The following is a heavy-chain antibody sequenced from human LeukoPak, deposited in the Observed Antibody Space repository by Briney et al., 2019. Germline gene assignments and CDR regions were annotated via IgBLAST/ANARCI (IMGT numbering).Heavy chain of an antibody. CDR2: LFYSGST. D-gene: IGHD3-10*01. CDR3: ATVAVIRGVTYFDY. J-gene: IGHJ4*02. V-gene: IGHV4-59*01. Sequence: SETLSLTCTVSGGSISSYYWSWIRQPPGKGLEWIAYLFYSGSTDYNPSLESRVTISVDTAKNQFSLKLRSVTAADTAVYYCATVAVIRGVTYFDYWGQGTLVTVSS. CDR1: GGSISSYY.